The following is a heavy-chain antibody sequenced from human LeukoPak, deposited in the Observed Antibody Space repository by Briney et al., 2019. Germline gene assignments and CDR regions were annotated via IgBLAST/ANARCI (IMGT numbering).Heavy chain of an antibody. Sequence: GGSLRLSCATSGFTFSSYTMNWVRQAPGKGLEWVSSISSSGSYIYYADSVKGRFTISRDNAKNSLYLQVSSLRAEDTAFYYCARDRRVGATWSVGAFDIWGQGTTVTVSS. V-gene: IGHV3-21*01. CDR3: ARDRRVGATWSVGAFDI. J-gene: IGHJ3*02. CDR2: ISSSGSYI. D-gene: IGHD1-26*01. CDR1: GFTFSSYT.